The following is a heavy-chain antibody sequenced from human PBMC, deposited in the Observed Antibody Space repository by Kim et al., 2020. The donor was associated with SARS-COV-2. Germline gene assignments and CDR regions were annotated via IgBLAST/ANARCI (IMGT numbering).Heavy chain of an antibody. Sequence: SETLSLTCTVSGGSISSYYWSWIRQSPGKGLEWIGYIYYSGFTNYSPSLKSRVTISVDTSWNQFSLKLSSVTAADTAVYYCARGGPGGVTTIDYWGQGTLVTVSS. D-gene: IGHD4-4*01. CDR2: IYYSGFT. CDR1: GGSISSYY. CDR3: ARGGPGGVTTIDY. V-gene: IGHV4-59*01. J-gene: IGHJ4*02.